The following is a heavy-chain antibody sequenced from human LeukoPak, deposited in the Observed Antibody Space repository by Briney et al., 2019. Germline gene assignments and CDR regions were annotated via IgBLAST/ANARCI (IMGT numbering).Heavy chain of an antibody. J-gene: IGHJ1*01. D-gene: IGHD3-22*01. CDR1: GGSISSYY. CDR2: IYDSGST. V-gene: IGHV4-59*12. Sequence: PSETLSLTCTVSGGSISSYYWSWIRQPPGKGLEWIGYIYDSGSTNYNPSLKSRVTISVDTSKNQLSLKLSSVTAADTAVYYCARVEYYYDSSGYYYNRYFQHWGQGTLVTVSS. CDR3: ARVEYYYDSSGYYYNRYFQH.